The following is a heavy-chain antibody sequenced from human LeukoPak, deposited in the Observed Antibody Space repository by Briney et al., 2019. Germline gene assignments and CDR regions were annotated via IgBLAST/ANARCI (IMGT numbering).Heavy chain of an antibody. Sequence: SGGSLRLSCVASGFTFSSYGMHWVRQAPGKGLEWVAVIWYDGSNKYYADSVKGRFTISRDNSKNTLYLQMNSLRAEDTAVYYCARVGYCSSTSCYGIDYWGQGTLVTVSS. J-gene: IGHJ4*02. CDR3: ARVGYCSSTSCYGIDY. D-gene: IGHD2-2*01. V-gene: IGHV3-33*01. CDR1: GFTFSSYG. CDR2: IWYDGSNK.